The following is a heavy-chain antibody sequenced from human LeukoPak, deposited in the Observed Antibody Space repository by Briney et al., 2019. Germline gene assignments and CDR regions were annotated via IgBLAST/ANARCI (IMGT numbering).Heavy chain of an antibody. J-gene: IGHJ4*02. CDR3: ARRNREAGVDY. D-gene: IGHD6-19*01. CDR2: IGGSGGST. Sequence: GGSLRLSCAASGFSFSSYAMSWVRQAPGKGLEWASAIGGSGGSTYYADSVKGRFTISRDNSKNTLYLQMNSLRAEDTAVYYCARRNREAGVDYWGQGTLVTVSS. V-gene: IGHV3-23*01. CDR1: GFSFSSYA.